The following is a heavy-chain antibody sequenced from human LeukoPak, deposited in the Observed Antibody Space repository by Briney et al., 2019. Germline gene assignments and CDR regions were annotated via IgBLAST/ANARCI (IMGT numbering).Heavy chain of an antibody. CDR1: GGSVRSGSYY. D-gene: IGHD2-2*01. Sequence: SETLSLTCTVSGGSVRSGSYYWSWIRQPPGKGLEWIGYIYHSGSTYYNPSLKSRVTISVDRSKNQFSLKLSSVTAADTAVYYCARAHYALDYWGQGTLVTVSS. V-gene: IGHV4-30-2*01. CDR3: ARAHYALDY. J-gene: IGHJ4*02. CDR2: IYHSGST.